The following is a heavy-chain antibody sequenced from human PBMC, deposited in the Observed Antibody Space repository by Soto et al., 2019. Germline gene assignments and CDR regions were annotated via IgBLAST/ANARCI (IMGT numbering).Heavy chain of an antibody. V-gene: IGHV3-23*01. CDR2: ITVSPTGT. Sequence: EVQLFESGGGLVQPGGSLRLSCAASGFTYSSYAMSWVRQSPGKGLEWVAGITVSPTGTYYADSVKGRFTISRDNSKNALYLQMNSLRADATAVYYCARARPAGIKGTWFDPWGQGTPVTVSS. J-gene: IGHJ5*02. CDR3: ARARPAGIKGTWFDP. D-gene: IGHD2-2*01. CDR1: GFTYSSYA.